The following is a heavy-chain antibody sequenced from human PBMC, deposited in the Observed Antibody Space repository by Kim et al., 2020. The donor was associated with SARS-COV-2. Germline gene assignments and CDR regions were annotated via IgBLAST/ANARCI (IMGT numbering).Heavy chain of an antibody. CDR3: ASSVDTAMVRKAFDI. CDR1: GYTFTSYA. CDR2: INTNTGNP. Sequence: ASVKVSCKASGYTFTSYAMNWVRQAPGQGLEWMGWINTNTGNPTYAQGFTGRFVFSLDTSVSTAYLQISSLEAEDTAVYYCASSVDTAMVRKAFDIWGQGTMVTVSS. V-gene: IGHV7-4-1*02. J-gene: IGHJ3*02. D-gene: IGHD5-18*01.